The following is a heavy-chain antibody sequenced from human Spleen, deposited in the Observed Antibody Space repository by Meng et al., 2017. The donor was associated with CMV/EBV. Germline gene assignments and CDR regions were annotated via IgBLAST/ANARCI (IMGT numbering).Heavy chain of an antibody. D-gene: IGHD2-2*01. V-gene: IGHV4-34*01. Sequence: TETLSLTCAVYGGSFSGYYWTWIRQPPGKGLEWIGEINHSGRTKYNPSLKSRVTISVDTSKNQFSLKLSSVTAAATAVYYCAGTKVVPAAIRVHYGMDVWGQGTTVTVSS. CDR1: GGSFSGYY. J-gene: IGHJ6*02. CDR3: AGTKVVPAAIRVHYGMDV. CDR2: INHSGRT.